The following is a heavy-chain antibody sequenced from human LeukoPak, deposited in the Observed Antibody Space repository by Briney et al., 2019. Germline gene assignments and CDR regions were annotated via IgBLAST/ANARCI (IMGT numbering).Heavy chain of an antibody. Sequence: GGSLRLSCAASGFTFSSYAMHWVRQAPGKGLEYVSAISSNGGSTYYANSVKGRFTISRDNSKNTLYLQMGSLRAEDMAVYYCARPPSIAAAATGPYFDYWGQGTLVTASS. V-gene: IGHV3-64*01. D-gene: IGHD6-13*01. CDR3: ARPPSIAAAATGPYFDY. J-gene: IGHJ4*02. CDR1: GFTFSSYA. CDR2: ISSNGGST.